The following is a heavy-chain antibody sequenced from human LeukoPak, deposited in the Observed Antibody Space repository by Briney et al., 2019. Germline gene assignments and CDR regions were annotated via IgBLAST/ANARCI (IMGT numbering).Heavy chain of an antibody. CDR3: ARFSYDILTGYRHFDY. Sequence: ASVKVSCKASGGTFSSYAISWVRQAPGQGLEWMGWISAYNGNTNYAQKLQGRVTMTRDTSISTAYMELSRLRSDDTAVYYCARFSYDILTGYRHFDYWGQGTLVTVSS. D-gene: IGHD3-9*01. J-gene: IGHJ4*02. V-gene: IGHV1-18*01. CDR2: ISAYNGNT. CDR1: GGTFSSYA.